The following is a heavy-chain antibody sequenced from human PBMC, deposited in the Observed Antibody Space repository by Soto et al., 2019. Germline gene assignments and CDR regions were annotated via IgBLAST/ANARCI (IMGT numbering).Heavy chain of an antibody. CDR1: GYTFTSYG. V-gene: IGHV1-18*01. CDR3: ARLYGSDFWSGYYTGARNYYYYMDV. CDR2: ISAYNGNT. Sequence: EASVKVSCKASGYTFTSYGISWVRQAPGQGLEWMGWISAYNGNTNYAQKLQGRVTMTTDTSTSTAYMELRSLRSDDTAVYYCARLYGSDFWSGYYTGARNYYYYMDVWGKGTTVTVSS. J-gene: IGHJ6*03. D-gene: IGHD3-3*01.